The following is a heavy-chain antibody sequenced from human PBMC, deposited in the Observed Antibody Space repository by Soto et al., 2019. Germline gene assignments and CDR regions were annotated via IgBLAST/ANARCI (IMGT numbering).Heavy chain of an antibody. CDR2: ISAYNGNT. CDR3: ARVPRYSTSSGFDH. D-gene: IGHD6-6*01. J-gene: IGHJ4*02. CDR1: GYTFTSYG. Sequence: ASVRVSCKASGYTFTSYGISWVRQAPGQGLEWMGWISAYNGNTNYAQKLQGRVTMTTDTSTSTAYMELSSLRSEDTAVYYCARVPRYSTSSGFDHWGQGTLVTVS. V-gene: IGHV1-18*01.